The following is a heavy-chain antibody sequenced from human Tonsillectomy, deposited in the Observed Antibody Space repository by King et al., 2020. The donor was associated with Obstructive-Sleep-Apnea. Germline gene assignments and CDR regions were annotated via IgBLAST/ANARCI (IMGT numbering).Heavy chain of an antibody. CDR1: GFTFSWYW. V-gene: IGHV3-74*01. J-gene: IGHJ4*02. CDR2: INNDWITT. Sequence: VQLVESGGGLVQPGGSLRLSCAASGFTFSWYWMHWVRQAPGKGLVWVSRINNDWITTNYADSVKGRFTISRDNAKNTLYLQMSSLRAEDTAVYYCVGAEKGGFAYWGQGTLVTVSS. D-gene: IGHD3-10*01. CDR3: VGAEKGGFAY.